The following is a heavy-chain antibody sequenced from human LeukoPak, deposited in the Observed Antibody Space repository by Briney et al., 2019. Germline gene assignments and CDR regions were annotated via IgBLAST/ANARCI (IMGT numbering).Heavy chain of an antibody. J-gene: IGHJ4*02. D-gene: IGHD6-19*01. CDR3: ARGGAEWQWLVRFDY. CDR2: INPSGGST. CDR1: GYTFTSYY. Sequence: ASVKVSCKASGYTFTSYYMHWVRQAPGQGLEWMGIINPSGGSTSYAQKFQGRVTMTRDTSISTAYMELSRLRSDDTAVYYCARGGAEWQWLVRFDYWGQGTLVTVSS. V-gene: IGHV1-46*01.